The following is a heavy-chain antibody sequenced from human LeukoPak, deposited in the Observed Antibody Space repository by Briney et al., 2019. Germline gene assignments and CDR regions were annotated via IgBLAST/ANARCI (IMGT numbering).Heavy chain of an antibody. D-gene: IGHD3-10*01. V-gene: IGHV1-69*05. Sequence: SVKVSCKASGGTFSSYAISWVRQAPGQGLEWMGRIIPIFGTANYAQKFQGRVTITTDESTSTAYMELSSLRSEDTAVYYCAFGEFGVFWFDPWGQGTLVTVSS. CDR3: AFGEFGVFWFDP. CDR2: IIPIFGTA. CDR1: GGTFSSYA. J-gene: IGHJ5*02.